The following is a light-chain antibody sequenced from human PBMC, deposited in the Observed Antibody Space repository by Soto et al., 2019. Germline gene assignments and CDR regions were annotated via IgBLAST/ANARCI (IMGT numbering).Light chain of an antibody. CDR2: EVI. CDR3: SSYTSSSNWV. J-gene: IGLJ3*02. Sequence: QSVLTQPASVSGSPGQSITISCTGTSSDVGGYNYVSWYQQHPGKAPKLMIYEVINRPSGVSNRFSGSKSGNTASLTISGLQAEDEADYYCSSYTSSSNWVFGGVTKLTVL. V-gene: IGLV2-14*01. CDR1: SSDVGGYNY.